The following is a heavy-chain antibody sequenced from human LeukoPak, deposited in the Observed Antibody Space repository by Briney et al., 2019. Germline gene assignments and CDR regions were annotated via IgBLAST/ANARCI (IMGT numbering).Heavy chain of an antibody. Sequence: PGGPLRLSCAASGFTFSNYGIHWVRQAPGKGLEWVAVISYDGSNKYYADSVKGRFTISRDNSKKTLYLQMNSLRAEDTAVYYCAKTHRLEWKLLSGCFDFWGQGTLVTVSS. CDR3: AKTHRLEWKLLSGCFDF. D-gene: IGHD1-26*01. CDR2: ISYDGSNK. V-gene: IGHV3-30*18. J-gene: IGHJ4*02. CDR1: GFTFSNYG.